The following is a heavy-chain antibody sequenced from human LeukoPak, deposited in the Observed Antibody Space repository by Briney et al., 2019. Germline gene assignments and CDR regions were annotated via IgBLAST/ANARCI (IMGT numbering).Heavy chain of an antibody. J-gene: IGHJ5*02. V-gene: IGHV4-59*01. CDR2: IYYSGST. CDR1: GGSISSYY. D-gene: IGHD1-1*01. CDR3: ARATTDWFDP. Sequence: SETLSLTCTVSGGSISSYYWSWIRQPPGKGLEWIGDIYYSGSTNYNPSLKSRVTISVDTSKNQFSLTLSSVTAADTAVYYCARATTDWFDPWGQGALVTVSS.